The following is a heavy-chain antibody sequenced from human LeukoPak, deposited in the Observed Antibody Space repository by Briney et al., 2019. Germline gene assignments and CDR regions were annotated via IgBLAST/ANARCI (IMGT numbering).Heavy chain of an antibody. D-gene: IGHD2-15*01. V-gene: IGHV5-10-1*01. CDR3: AGPGVVAASIDAFDI. CDR1: GYSFTSYW. J-gene: IGHJ3*02. Sequence: GKSLKISCKGSGYSFTSYWISWVRQMPGKGLEWMGRIDPSDSYTNYSPSFQGHVTISADKSISTAYLQWSSLKASDTAMYYCAGPGVVAASIDAFDIWGQGTMVTVSS. CDR2: IDPSDSYT.